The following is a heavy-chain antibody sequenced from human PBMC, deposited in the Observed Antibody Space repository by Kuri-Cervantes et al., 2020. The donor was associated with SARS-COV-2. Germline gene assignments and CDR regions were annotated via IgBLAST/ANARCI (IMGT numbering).Heavy chain of an antibody. Sequence: GESLKISCAASGFTFSNSDMNWVHQAPGKGLEWVSGVSWNGSRTRYADSVKGRFIISRDNSRNTLYLQTNSLRAEDTAVYYCAKEAQRVRVGATSLFYWGQGTLVTVSS. CDR2: VSWNGSRT. CDR3: AKEAQRVRVGATSLFY. V-gene: IGHV3-35*01. D-gene: IGHD1-26*01. CDR1: GFTFSNSD. J-gene: IGHJ4*02.